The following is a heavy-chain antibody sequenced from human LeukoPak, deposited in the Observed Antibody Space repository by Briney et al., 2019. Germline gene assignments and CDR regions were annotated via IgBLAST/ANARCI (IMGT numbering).Heavy chain of an antibody. D-gene: IGHD4-11*01. Sequence: GGSLRLSCAASGFTFSSYEMNWVRQAPGKGLEWVSYISSSGSTIYYADSVKGRFTISRDNAKNSLYLQMNSLRAEDTAVYCCARDALQSKAFDTWGQGTMVTVSS. CDR3: ARDALQSKAFDT. CDR2: ISSSGSTI. J-gene: IGHJ3*02. V-gene: IGHV3-48*03. CDR1: GFTFSSYE.